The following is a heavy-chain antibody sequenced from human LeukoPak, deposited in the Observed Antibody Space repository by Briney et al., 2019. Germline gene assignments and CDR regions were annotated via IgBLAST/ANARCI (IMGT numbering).Heavy chain of an antibody. Sequence: GGSLRLSCAASGFTFSSYGMHWVRQAPGKGLEWVAVISYDGSNKYYADSVKGRFTISRDNSKNTLYLQMNSLRAEDTAVYYCAKDLVALDEYYFDYWGQGTLVTVSS. CDR2: ISYDGSNK. V-gene: IGHV3-30*18. D-gene: IGHD1-1*01. J-gene: IGHJ4*02. CDR3: AKDLVALDEYYFDY. CDR1: GFTFSSYG.